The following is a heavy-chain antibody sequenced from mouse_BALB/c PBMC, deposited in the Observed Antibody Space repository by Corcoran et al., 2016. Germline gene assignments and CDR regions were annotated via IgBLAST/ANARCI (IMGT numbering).Heavy chain of an antibody. J-gene: IGHJ2*01. D-gene: IGHD3-1*01. Sequence: QIQLVQAGPELEKPGETVKISCKASGYTFTNYGMNWVKQAPGEGLKRMGWINTYTGEPTYADDFKGRFAFSLETSASTAYLQINNLKNEDMATYFCARGSSGYDYWGQGTTLTVSS. CDR2: INTYTGEP. CDR3: ARGSSGYDY. V-gene: IGHV9-1*02. CDR1: GYTFTNYG.